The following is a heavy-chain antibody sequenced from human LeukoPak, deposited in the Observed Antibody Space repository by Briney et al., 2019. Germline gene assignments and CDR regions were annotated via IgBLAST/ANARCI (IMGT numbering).Heavy chain of an antibody. D-gene: IGHD3-3*01. CDR2: IYYSGST. CDR3: ATSDFWSGYYGNWFDP. CDR1: GGSINSRSYY. V-gene: IGHV4-39*01. J-gene: IGHJ5*02. Sequence: SETLSLTCTVSGGSINSRSYYWGWIRQPPGKGLEWIGSIYYSGSTYHNPSLKSRVTISVDTSKNQLSLKLCSVTAADTAVYYCATSDFWSGYYGNWFDPWGQGTLVTVSS.